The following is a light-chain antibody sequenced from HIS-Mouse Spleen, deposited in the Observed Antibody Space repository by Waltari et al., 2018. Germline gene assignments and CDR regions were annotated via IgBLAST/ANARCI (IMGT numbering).Light chain of an antibody. V-gene: IGLV2-11*01. CDR1: SSDVGGYNY. Sequence: QSALTQPRSVSGSPGQSVTISCTGTSSDVGGYNYVSWYQQHPGKAPKLMIYDVRKRPSGVPDRFSCSKSGNTASLTISGLQAEDEADYYCCSYAGSYTWVFGGGTKLTVL. CDR3: CSYAGSYTWV. CDR2: DVR. J-gene: IGLJ3*02.